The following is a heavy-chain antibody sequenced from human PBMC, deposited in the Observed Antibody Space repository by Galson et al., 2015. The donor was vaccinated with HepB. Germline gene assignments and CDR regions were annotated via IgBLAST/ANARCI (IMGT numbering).Heavy chain of an antibody. Sequence: VKVSCKVSGYTFTDYYMHWVQQAPGKGLEWMGLVDPEDGETIYAEKFQGRVTITADTSTDTAYMELSSLRSEDTAVYYCATGGCSGGSCSPSCYCYYMDVWGKGTTVTVSS. D-gene: IGHD2-15*01. J-gene: IGHJ6*03. CDR1: GYTFTDYY. CDR3: ATGGCSGGSCSPSCYCYYMDV. V-gene: IGHV1-69-2*01. CDR2: VDPEDGET.